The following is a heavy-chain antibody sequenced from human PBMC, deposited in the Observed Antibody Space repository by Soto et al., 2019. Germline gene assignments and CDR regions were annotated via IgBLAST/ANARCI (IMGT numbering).Heavy chain of an antibody. V-gene: IGHV4-59*01. CDR2: IYYSGST. CDR3: ARMVASWFDP. Sequence: LTCTVSGGSISSYYWSWIRQPPGKGLEWIGYIYYSGSTNYNPSLKSRVTISVDTSKNQFSLKLSSVTAADTAVYYCARMVASWFDPWGQGXLVTVYS. CDR1: GGSISSYY. D-gene: IGHD2-15*01. J-gene: IGHJ5*02.